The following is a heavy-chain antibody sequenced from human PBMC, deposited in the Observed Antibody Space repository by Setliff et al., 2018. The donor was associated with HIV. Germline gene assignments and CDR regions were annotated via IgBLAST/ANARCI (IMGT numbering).Heavy chain of an antibody. CDR1: GGSISSTNYY. V-gene: IGHV4-39*01. Sequence: SETLSLTCGVSGGSISSTNYYWGWIRQPPGKGLEYIATMYYTRSAYYSPSLKSRVTMSLDTSKNQFSLKLSSVTAADTAVYYCARLRYYDSSGYFHYLDYWGQGTLVTVSS. CDR3: ARLRYYDSSGYFHYLDY. D-gene: IGHD3-22*01. J-gene: IGHJ4*02. CDR2: MYYTRSA.